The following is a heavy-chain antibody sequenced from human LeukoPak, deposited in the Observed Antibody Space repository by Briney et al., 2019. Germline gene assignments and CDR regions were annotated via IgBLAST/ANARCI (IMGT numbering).Heavy chain of an antibody. V-gene: IGHV3-15*01. CDR3: TTPYYYDSSGY. D-gene: IGHD3-22*01. CDR2: SKSKPGGGTT. CDR1: WFPLSNAW. Sequence: GSLRVSRAGSWFPLSNAWMSWVRQAPGKGLEWVCRSKSKPGGGTTDYAALVKGRFNISRDDSKNTLYLQMNSLKTEYTAVYYCTTPYYYDSSGYWGQGTLVTVSS. J-gene: IGHJ4*02.